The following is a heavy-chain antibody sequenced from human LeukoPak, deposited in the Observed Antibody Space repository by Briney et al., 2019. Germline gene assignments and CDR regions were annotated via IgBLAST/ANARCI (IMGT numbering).Heavy chain of an antibody. V-gene: IGHV3-23*01. CDR3: AKGSSSGWSGDYFDY. CDR2: ISGSGGST. Sequence: GGSLRLSCAASGFTFSSYAMHWVRQAPGEGLEWVSTISGSGGSTYYADSVKGRFTISRDNSKNTLSLQMSSLRVEDTAVYYCAKGSSSGWSGDYFDYWGQGTLVTVSS. D-gene: IGHD6-19*01. CDR1: GFTFSSYA. J-gene: IGHJ4*02.